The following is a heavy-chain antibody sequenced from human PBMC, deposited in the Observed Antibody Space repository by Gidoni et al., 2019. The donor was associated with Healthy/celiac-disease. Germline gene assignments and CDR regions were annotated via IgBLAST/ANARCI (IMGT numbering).Heavy chain of an antibody. CDR2: IKQDGSEK. D-gene: IGHD6-13*01. Sequence: EVQLVESGGGLVQPGGSLRLSCEASAFTFSSYWMSWVRQAPGQGLEWVANIKQDGSEKYYVDSVKGRFTISRDNAKNSLYLQMNSLRAEDTAVYYCARGYSSSWYYFDYWGQGTLVTVSS. V-gene: IGHV3-7*03. CDR3: ARGYSSSWYYFDY. J-gene: IGHJ4*02. CDR1: AFTFSSYW.